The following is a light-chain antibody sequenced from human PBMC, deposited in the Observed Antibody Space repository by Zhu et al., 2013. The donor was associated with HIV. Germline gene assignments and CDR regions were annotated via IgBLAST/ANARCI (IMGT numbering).Light chain of an antibody. CDR3: QQLNSYPPV. CDR1: QDIRND. CDR2: AAS. Sequence: AIQMTQSPSSLSASVGDRVTITCRASQDIRNDLGWYQHKQGEAPKVLIYAASSLQSGVPSRFSGSGSGTDFTLTISSLQSEDFATYYCQQLNSYPPVFGPGTKVDIK. V-gene: IGKV1-6*01. J-gene: IGKJ3*01.